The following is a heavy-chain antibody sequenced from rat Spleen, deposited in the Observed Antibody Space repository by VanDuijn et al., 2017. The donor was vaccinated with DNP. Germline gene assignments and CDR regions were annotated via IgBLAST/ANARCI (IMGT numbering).Heavy chain of an antibody. Sequence: EVQLVESGGGLVQPGGSMKLSCAASGFTFSDFPMAWVRQTPTKGLEWFATISTNGGGTYYRDSVRGRFTISRDNAEDTLFLQMNSLRSEDTATYYCATDFERGYWGQGVMVTVSS. J-gene: IGHJ2*01. V-gene: IGHV5-46*01. D-gene: IGHD1-11*01. CDR1: GFTFSDFP. CDR3: ATDFERGY. CDR2: ISTNGGGT.